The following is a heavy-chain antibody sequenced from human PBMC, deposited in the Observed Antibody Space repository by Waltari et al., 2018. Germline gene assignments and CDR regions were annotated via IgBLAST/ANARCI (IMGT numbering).Heavy chain of an antibody. Sequence: QVQLQESGPGLVKPSETLSLTCNVSGPTITSFYWSWLRQPPGKGLVGIAYIFSSGDPNYNPSLKSRLYILLDTAKKHLSLNLSSLTAADTAVYYCARLITDGHAHYNYMDVWGKGTRVTVSS. CDR1: GPTITSFY. D-gene: IGHD3-16*01. CDR2: IFSSGDP. CDR3: ARLITDGHAHYNYMDV. V-gene: IGHV4-59*01. J-gene: IGHJ6*03.